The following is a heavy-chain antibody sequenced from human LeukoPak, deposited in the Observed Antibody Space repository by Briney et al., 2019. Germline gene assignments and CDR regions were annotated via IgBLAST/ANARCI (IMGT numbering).Heavy chain of an antibody. Sequence: GGSLRLFCAASGFILNLFAMTWVSQAPAKGLECVSTIIDTWHSTYYADSVKGRFTISRDSSKNTLYLQMNSLRAEDTAVYYCAKDRGHPYSNYFIDYWGQGTLVTVSS. CDR3: AKDRGHPYSNYFIDY. D-gene: IGHD4-11*01. CDR2: IIDTWHST. CDR1: GFILNLFA. J-gene: IGHJ4*02. V-gene: IGHV3-23*01.